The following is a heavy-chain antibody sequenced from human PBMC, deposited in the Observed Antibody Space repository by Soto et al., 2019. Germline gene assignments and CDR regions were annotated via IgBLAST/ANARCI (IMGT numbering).Heavy chain of an antibody. CDR2: INTDGTTT. Sequence: GGSLRLSCAASGFTFKFYWMHWVRQVPGKGPVWVSGINTDGTTTTYADSVKGRFTISRDNAKNSLYLQMNSLRAEDTAVYYCARDPPIYSYGYVGVDYWGQGTLVTVSS. V-gene: IGHV3-74*03. D-gene: IGHD5-18*01. CDR3: ARDPPIYSYGYVGVDY. J-gene: IGHJ4*02. CDR1: GFTFKFYW.